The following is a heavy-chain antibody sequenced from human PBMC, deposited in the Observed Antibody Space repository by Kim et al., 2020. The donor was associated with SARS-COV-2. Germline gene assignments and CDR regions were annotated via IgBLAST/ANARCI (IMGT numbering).Heavy chain of an antibody. CDR1: GFTFSSYG. J-gene: IGHJ6*02. V-gene: IGHV3-33*01. CDR2: IRYDGSNK. CDR3: ARDYLAAAGTEGGMDV. Sequence: GGSLRLSCAASGFTFSSYGMHWVRQAPGKGLEWVAVIRYDGSNKYYADSVKGRFTISRDNSKNTLYLQMNSLRAEDTAVYYCARDYLAAAGTEGGMDVWGQGTTVTVSS. D-gene: IGHD6-13*01.